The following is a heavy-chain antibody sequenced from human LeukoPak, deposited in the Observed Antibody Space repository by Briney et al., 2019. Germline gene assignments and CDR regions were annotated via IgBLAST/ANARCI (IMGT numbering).Heavy chain of an antibody. D-gene: IGHD5-18*01. CDR2: ISSSSSTI. J-gene: IGHJ4*02. CDR3: ARDLVDTAMVFGY. CDR1: GFTFSSYS. V-gene: IGHV3-48*01. Sequence: GGSLRLSCAASGFTFSSYSMNWVRQAPGKGLEWVSYISSSSSTIYYADSVKGRFTISRDNAKNSLYLQMNSLRAEDTAVYYCARDLVDTAMVFGYWGQGTLVTVSS.